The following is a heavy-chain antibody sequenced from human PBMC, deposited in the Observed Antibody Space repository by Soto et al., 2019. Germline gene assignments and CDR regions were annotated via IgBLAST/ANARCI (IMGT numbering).Heavy chain of an antibody. CDR1: GYTFTSYY. J-gene: IGHJ3*02. Sequence: ASVKVSCKASGYTFTSYYMHWVRQAPGQGLEWKGIINPSGGSTSYAQKFQGRVTMTRDTSTSTVYMELSSLRSEDTAVYYCARVFSITIFGVVKEDAFDIWGQGTMVTVSS. V-gene: IGHV1-46*03. CDR3: ARVFSITIFGVVKEDAFDI. D-gene: IGHD3-3*01. CDR2: INPSGGST.